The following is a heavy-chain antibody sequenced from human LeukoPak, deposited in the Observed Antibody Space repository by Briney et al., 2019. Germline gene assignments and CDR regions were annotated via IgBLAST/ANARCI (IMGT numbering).Heavy chain of an antibody. D-gene: IGHD4-17*01. CDR2: ISGRGDST. CDR1: GFTFSSYG. Sequence: GGSLRLSCAASGFTFSSYGMHWVRQAPGKGLEWVSSISGRGDSTYYADSVKGRFIISRDNSKNTLYLQLNSLRVGDTAVYFCANHKENYGDSCLDDYWGQGTLVTVSS. V-gene: IGHV3-23*01. J-gene: IGHJ4*02. CDR3: ANHKENYGDSCLDDY.